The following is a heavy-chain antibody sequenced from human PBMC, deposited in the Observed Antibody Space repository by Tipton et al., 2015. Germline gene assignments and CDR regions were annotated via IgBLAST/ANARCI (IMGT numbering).Heavy chain of an antibody. CDR1: GFAFSSYW. CDR3: ARDPRGVSYYSDTYGPRI. Sequence: SLRLSCAASGFAFSSYWMSWVRQAPGKGLERVANIKEDGSDKYYVDSVKGRFTISRDNAKKSLYLQMNSLRAEDTAVFYCARDPRGVSYYSDTYGPRIGGQGTLVTVSS. CDR2: IKEDGSDK. J-gene: IGHJ4*02. D-gene: IGHD3-22*01. V-gene: IGHV3-7*01.